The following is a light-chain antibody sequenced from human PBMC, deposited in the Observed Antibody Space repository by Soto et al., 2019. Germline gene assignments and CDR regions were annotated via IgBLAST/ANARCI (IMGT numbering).Light chain of an antibody. CDR1: SSNIGSNT. V-gene: IGLV1-44*01. Sequence: QAVVTQPPSASGTPGQRVTISCSGSSSNIGSNTVNWYQQFPGTAPQLLIYSNNQRPSGVPDRFSGSKSGASASLAISGLQSDDEADYYCAAWDDSLNGHVVFGGGTKLTVL. CDR2: SNN. CDR3: AAWDDSLNGHVV. J-gene: IGLJ2*01.